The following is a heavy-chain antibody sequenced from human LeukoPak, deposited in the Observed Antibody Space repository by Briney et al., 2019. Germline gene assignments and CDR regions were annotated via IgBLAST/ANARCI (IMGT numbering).Heavy chain of an antibody. D-gene: IGHD3-9*01. CDR2: INHSGST. CDR1: GGSFSGYY. V-gene: IGHV4-34*01. J-gene: IGHJ4*02. CDR3: ARGLDWYPRW. Sequence: SETLSLTCAVYGGSFSGYYWSWIRQPPGKGLEWIGEINHSGSTNYNPSLKSRVTISVDTSKNQFSLKLSSVTAADTAVYYCARGLDWYPRWWGQGTLVTVSS.